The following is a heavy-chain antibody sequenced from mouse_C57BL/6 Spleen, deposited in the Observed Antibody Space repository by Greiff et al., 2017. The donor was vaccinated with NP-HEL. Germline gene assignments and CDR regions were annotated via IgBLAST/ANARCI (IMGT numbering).Heavy chain of an antibody. V-gene: IGHV1-54*01. CDR1: GYAFTNYL. Sequence: VQLQESGAELVRPGTSVKVSCKASGYAFTNYLIEWVKQRPGQGLEWIGVINPGSGGTNYNEKFKGKATLTADKSSSTAYMQLSSLTSEDSAVYFCARDYGSNPAWFAYWGQGTLVTVSA. J-gene: IGHJ3*01. CDR2: INPGSGGT. CDR3: ARDYGSNPAWFAY. D-gene: IGHD1-1*01.